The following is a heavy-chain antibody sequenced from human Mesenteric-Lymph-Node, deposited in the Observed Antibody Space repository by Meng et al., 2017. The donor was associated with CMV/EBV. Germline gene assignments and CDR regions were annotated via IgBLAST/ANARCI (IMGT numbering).Heavy chain of an antibody. Sequence: KVSCKGSGYSFTSYWIGWVRQMPGKGLEWMGIIYPGDSDTRYSPSFQGQVTISADKSISAAYLQWSSLKASDTAMYCCARAYYDFWSAYSTKAFDIWGQGTMVTVSS. CDR3: ARAYYDFWSAYSTKAFDI. CDR2: IYPGDSDT. V-gene: IGHV5-51*01. J-gene: IGHJ3*02. D-gene: IGHD3-3*01. CDR1: GYSFTSYW.